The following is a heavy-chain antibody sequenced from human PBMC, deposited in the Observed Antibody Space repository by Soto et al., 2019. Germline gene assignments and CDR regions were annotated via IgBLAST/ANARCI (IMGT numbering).Heavy chain of an antibody. CDR3: TRGWLAQYYFDY. CDR2: IYPGDSDT. CDR1: GYIFTSYW. D-gene: IGHD6-19*01. Sequence: GESLKLYCPGSGYIFTSYWIAWVRQIAGKGLEWMGIIYPGDSDTRYSPSFQGQVTISADKSISTAYLHWGSLQASDTAMYYCTRGWLAQYYFDYWGQGTLVTVSS. J-gene: IGHJ4*02. V-gene: IGHV5-51*01.